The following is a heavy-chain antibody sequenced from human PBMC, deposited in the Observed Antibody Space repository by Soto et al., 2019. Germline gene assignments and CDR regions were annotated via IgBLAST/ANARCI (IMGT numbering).Heavy chain of an antibody. V-gene: IGHV4-39*01. CDR3: ASPSRLRFDL. D-gene: IGHD2-15*01. CDR1: GGSISSSSYF. CDR2: IYYSGST. Sequence: ETLSLTCTVSGGSISSSSYFWGWIRQPPGKGLEWIGSIYYSGSTYYNPSLKSRVTVSVDTSKNQFSLKLSSVTAADTAVYYCASPSRLRFDLWGRGTLVTVSS. J-gene: IGHJ2*01.